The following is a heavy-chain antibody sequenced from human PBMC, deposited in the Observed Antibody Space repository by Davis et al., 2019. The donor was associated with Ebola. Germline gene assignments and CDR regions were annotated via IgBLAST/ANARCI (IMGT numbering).Heavy chain of an antibody. Sequence: AASVKVSCKASGYTFTSYGISWVRQAPGQGLEWMGWISAYNGNTTYAQKPQGRVTMTTDTSTSTAYMELRSLGYDDTAVYYCARDTYYDSGSYLLDYWGQGTLVTVSS. CDR3: ARDTYYDSGSYLLDY. V-gene: IGHV1-18*01. CDR2: ISAYNGNT. D-gene: IGHD3-10*01. J-gene: IGHJ4*02. CDR1: GYTFTSYG.